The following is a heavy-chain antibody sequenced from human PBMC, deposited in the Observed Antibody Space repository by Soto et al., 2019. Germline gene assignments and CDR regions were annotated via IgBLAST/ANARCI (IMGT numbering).Heavy chain of an antibody. CDR1: GYTFNKYA. CDR2: INAGNGNT. Sequence: ASVKVSCKASGYTFNKYAMQWVRQAPGQRLEWMGWINAGNGNTKYSQKFQGRVTITRDTSASTAYMELSSLRSEDTAVYYCARDPVGGNWFDPWGQGTLVTVSS. D-gene: IGHD1-26*01. V-gene: IGHV1-3*01. J-gene: IGHJ5*02. CDR3: ARDPVGGNWFDP.